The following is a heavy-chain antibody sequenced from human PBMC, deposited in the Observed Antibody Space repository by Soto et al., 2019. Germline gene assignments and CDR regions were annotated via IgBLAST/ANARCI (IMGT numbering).Heavy chain of an antibody. V-gene: IGHV1-8*01. J-gene: IGHJ6*03. CDR1: GYTFTSYD. D-gene: IGHD1-7*01. CDR2: MNPNSGNT. CDR3: ARVTYYKYNWNYGGHYYYMDV. Sequence: ASVKVSCKASGYTFTSYDINWVRQATGQGLEWMGWMNPNSGNTGYAQKFQGRVTMTRNTSISKAYMELSSLRSEDTAVYYCARVTYYKYNWNYGGHYYYMDVWGKGTTVTVSS.